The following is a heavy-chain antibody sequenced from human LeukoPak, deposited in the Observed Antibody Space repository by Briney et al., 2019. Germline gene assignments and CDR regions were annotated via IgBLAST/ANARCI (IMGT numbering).Heavy chain of an antibody. D-gene: IGHD3-3*01. CDR1: GYTFTSQG. CDR2: INTYNGKT. J-gene: IGHJ4*02. CDR3: ASRSGSTPYYFDY. Sequence: GASVKVSCKASGYTFTSQGISWVRQAPGQGLEWIGWINTYNGKTNYAQKFQGRVTMPADTSTSTVYLELRSLRSDDTAVYYCASRSGSTPYYFDYWGQGTLVTVSS. V-gene: IGHV1-18*01.